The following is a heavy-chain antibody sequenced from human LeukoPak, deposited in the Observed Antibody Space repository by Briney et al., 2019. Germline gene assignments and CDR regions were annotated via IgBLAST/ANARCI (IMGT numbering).Heavy chain of an antibody. CDR3: ARDLGSSGWLLDY. V-gene: IGHV4-4*07. J-gene: IGHJ4*02. CDR1: GGSITSYF. Sequence: SETLSLTCTVSGGSITSYFWSWIRQPAGKGLEWIGRIYTSGSPNYNPSLRSRVTMSVDTSKNQFSLKLNSVTAADTAVYYCARDLGSSGWLLDYWGQGTLVTVSS. CDR2: IYTSGSP. D-gene: IGHD6-19*01.